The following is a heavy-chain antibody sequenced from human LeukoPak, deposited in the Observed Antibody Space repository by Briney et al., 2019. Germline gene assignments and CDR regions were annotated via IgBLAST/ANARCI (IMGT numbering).Heavy chain of an antibody. D-gene: IGHD2-15*01. J-gene: IGHJ5*02. Sequence: GGSLRLSCAASGFTFTTYTMTWVRQAPGKGLNWISSISGSGYSTFYSGSVKGRFTISRDNSKNSVYLQMSNLTAGDTAVYFCATDSSSWNIFDNWGQGTLVTVSS. CDR3: ATDSSSWNIFDN. CDR2: ISGSGYST. CDR1: GFTFTTYT. V-gene: IGHV3-23*01.